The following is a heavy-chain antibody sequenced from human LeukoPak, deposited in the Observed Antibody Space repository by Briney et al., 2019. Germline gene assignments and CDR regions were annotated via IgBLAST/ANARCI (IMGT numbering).Heavy chain of an antibody. J-gene: IGHJ4*02. V-gene: IGHV3-21*01. CDR3: ARDSSPPLLRPKGFDY. CDR1: GVTFSSYS. Sequence: PGGSLRLSCADSGVTFSSYSMNWVRQAPGKGLEWVSSISSSSSYIYYADSVKGRFTISRDNAKNSLYLQMNSLRAEDTAVYYCARDSSPPLLRPKGFDYWGQGTLVTVSS. CDR2: ISSSSSYI. D-gene: IGHD2-15*01.